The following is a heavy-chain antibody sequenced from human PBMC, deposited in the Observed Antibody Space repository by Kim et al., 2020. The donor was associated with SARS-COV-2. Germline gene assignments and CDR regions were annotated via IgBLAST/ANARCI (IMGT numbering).Heavy chain of an antibody. D-gene: IGHD4-17*01. V-gene: IGHV4-31*03. CDR2: IYYSGST. Sequence: SETLSLTCTVSGGSISSGGYYWSWIRQHPGKGLEWIGYIYYSGSTYYNPSLKSRVTISVDTSKNQFSLKLSSVTAADTAVYYCARDIRVHGDYPYYYYYGMDVWGQGTTVTVSS. J-gene: IGHJ6*02. CDR3: ARDIRVHGDYPYYYYYGMDV. CDR1: GGSISSGGYY.